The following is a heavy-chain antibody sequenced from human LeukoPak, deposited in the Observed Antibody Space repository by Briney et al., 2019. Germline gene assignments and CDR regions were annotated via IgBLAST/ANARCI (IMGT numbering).Heavy chain of an antibody. CDR3: ARERPLDTVVSQDF. Sequence: SETLSLTCTVSGASISSGGYFWSWIRQPPGKGLEWIGYIYRTGNTYYNPSLESRVTMSVDKSKNQFSLSLASVTVADTAVYYCARERPLDTVVSQDFWGQGTLVIVSS. D-gene: IGHD4-23*01. J-gene: IGHJ4*02. CDR1: GASISSGGYF. CDR2: IYRTGNT. V-gene: IGHV4-30-2*01.